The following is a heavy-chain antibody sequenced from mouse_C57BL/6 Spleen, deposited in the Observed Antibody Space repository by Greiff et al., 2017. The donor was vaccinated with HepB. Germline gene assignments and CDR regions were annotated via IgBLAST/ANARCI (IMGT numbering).Heavy chain of an antibody. CDR2: IDPEDGET. CDR1: GFNIKDYY. J-gene: IGHJ4*01. CDR3: ALRYDFEGYYYAIDY. V-gene: IGHV14-2*01. Sequence: EVQLQQSGAELVKPGASVKLSCTASGFNIKDYYMHWVKQRTEQGLEWIGRIDPEDGETKYAAKFQGKATITADTSSNTAYLQLSSLTSEDSAVYYCALRYDFEGYYYAIDYWGQGTSVTVSS. D-gene: IGHD2-4*01.